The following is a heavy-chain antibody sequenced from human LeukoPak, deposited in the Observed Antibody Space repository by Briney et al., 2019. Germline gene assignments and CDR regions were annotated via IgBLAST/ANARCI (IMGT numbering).Heavy chain of an antibody. CDR2: INPSGGST. CDR1: GYTFTSYY. D-gene: IGHD6-13*01. V-gene: IGHV1-46*01. CDR3: ARGGSGKQQLAAFFY. Sequence: ASVKVSCKASGYTFTSYYMHWVRQAPGQGLEWMGIINPSGGSTSYAQKFQGRVTMTRDTSTSTAYMELRSLRSDDTAVYYCARGGSGKQQLAAFFYWGQGTLVTVSS. J-gene: IGHJ4*02.